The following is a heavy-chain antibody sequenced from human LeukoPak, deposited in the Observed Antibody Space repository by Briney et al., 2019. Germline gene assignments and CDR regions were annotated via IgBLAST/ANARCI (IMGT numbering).Heavy chain of an antibody. Sequence: SETLSLTCTVSGGSISSYYWNWIRQSPGKGLEWIGYIYYIGNTNYNPSLKSRVIISVDVSKNQFSLKLSSVTTADTAVYFCARCSPYYDFWTGSSPYFDYWGQGALVTVSS. V-gene: IGHV4-59*01. CDR3: ARCSPYYDFWTGSSPYFDY. CDR1: GGSISSYY. D-gene: IGHD3-3*01. J-gene: IGHJ4*02. CDR2: IYYIGNT.